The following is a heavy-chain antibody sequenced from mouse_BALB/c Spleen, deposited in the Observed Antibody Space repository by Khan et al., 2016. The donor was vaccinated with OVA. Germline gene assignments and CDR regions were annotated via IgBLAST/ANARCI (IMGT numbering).Heavy chain of an antibody. CDR1: GYSITSAYA. J-gene: IGHJ4*01. Sequence: EVQLQESGPGLVKPSQSLSLTCTVTGYSITSAYAWNWIRQFPGNKLEWMGYISYSGSTNYNPALKSRISITRDTSKNQFFLQLNSVTTEDTATYYCARDGSRYNYAMDYWGQGTSVTVSS. CDR3: ARDGSRYNYAMDY. CDR2: ISYSGST. V-gene: IGHV3-2*02. D-gene: IGHD2-3*01.